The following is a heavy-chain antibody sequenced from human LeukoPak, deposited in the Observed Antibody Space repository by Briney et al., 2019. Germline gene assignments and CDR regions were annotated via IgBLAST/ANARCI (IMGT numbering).Heavy chain of an antibody. J-gene: IGHJ6*03. D-gene: IGHD6-19*01. CDR1: GGSISSYY. V-gene: IGHV4-59*01. CDR2: IYYSGST. CDR3: ARVVAVAGTYYYYYMDV. Sequence: SETLSLTCTVSGGSISSYYWSWIRQPPGKGLEWIGYIYYSGSTNYNPSLKSRVTISLDTSKNQFSLKPSSATAADTAVYYCARVVAVAGTYYYYYMDVWGKGTTVTVSS.